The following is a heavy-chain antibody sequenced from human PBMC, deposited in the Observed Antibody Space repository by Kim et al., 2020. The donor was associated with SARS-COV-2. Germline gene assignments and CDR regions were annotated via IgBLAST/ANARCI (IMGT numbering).Heavy chain of an antibody. J-gene: IGHJ6*02. V-gene: IGHV3-30-3*01. CDR3: ARDLGGYCSGGTCFLNHYYGMDV. CDR1: GFTFSSYA. CDR2: ISYDGSNK. D-gene: IGHD2-15*01. Sequence: GGSLRLSCAASGFTFSSYAMHWVRQAPGKGLEWVAVISYDGSNKYYADSVKGRFTISRDNSKNTLYLQMNSLRAEDTAVFYCARDLGGYCSGGTCFLNHYYGMDVWGQGTTVTVS.